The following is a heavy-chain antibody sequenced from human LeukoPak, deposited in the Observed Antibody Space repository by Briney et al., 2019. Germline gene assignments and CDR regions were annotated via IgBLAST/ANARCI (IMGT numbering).Heavy chain of an antibody. Sequence: PGGSLRLSCAASGFTFSSYAMSWVRQAPGKGLEWVSAISGSGDCTYYADSVKGRFTISRDNSKNTLYLQMNSLRAEDTAVYYCAKDLVSYGSGSYTPYYWGQGTLVTVSS. CDR1: GFTFSSYA. CDR3: AKDLVSYGSGSYTPYY. J-gene: IGHJ4*02. CDR2: ISGSGDCT. V-gene: IGHV3-23*01. D-gene: IGHD3-10*01.